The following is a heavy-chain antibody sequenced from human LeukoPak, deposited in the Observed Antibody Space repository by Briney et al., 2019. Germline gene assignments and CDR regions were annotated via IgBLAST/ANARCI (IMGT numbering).Heavy chain of an antibody. CDR3: ARTIRNGVSYN. CDR2: ITISGSTI. CDR1: GFTFSSFE. Sequence: PGGSLRLSCAASGFTFSSFEMNWVRQAPGKGLEWVSYITISGSTIYYADSVKGRFTVSRDNAKNSLYLEMNSLRVEDTAVYYCARTIRNGVSYNWGQGTLVSVSS. J-gene: IGHJ4*02. V-gene: IGHV3-48*03. D-gene: IGHD5-24*01.